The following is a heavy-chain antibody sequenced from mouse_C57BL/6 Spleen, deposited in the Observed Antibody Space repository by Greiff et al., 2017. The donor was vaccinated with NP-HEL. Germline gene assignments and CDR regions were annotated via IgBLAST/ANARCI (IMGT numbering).Heavy chain of an antibody. D-gene: IGHD2-2*01. V-gene: IGHV14-2*01. J-gene: IGHJ4*01. CDR3: ATGYDERYAMDY. Sequence: EVQVVESGAELVKPGASVKLSCTASGFNIKDYYMHWVKQRTEQGLEWIGRIDPEDGETKYAPKFQGKATITADTSSNTAYLQLSSLTSEDTAVYYCATGYDERYAMDYWGQGTSVTVSS. CDR1: GFNIKDYY. CDR2: IDPEDGET.